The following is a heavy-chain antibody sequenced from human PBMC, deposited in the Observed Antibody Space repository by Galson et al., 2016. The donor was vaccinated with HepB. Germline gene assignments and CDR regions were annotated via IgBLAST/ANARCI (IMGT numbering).Heavy chain of an antibody. J-gene: IGHJ5*02. D-gene: IGHD4-17*01. CDR1: GGSISRSGYY. Sequence: SETLSLTCIVSGGSISRSGYYWGWIRQPPGKGLEWIGSIYDSGSTYYNPSLKNRVTISVDTSKRQFSLSLSSVTAADSAVYYCARHVHGDYQEGVYTGFDPWGQGTLVTVSS. CDR2: IYDSGST. CDR3: ARHVHGDYQEGVYTGFDP. V-gene: IGHV4-39*01.